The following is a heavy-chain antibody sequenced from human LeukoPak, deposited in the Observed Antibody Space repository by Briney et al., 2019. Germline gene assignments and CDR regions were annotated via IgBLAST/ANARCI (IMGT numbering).Heavy chain of an antibody. V-gene: IGHV3-30*03. CDR2: ISYDGSNK. CDR1: GFTFSSYG. Sequence: GGSLRLSCAASGFTFSSYGMHWVRQAPGKGLEWVAVISYDGSNKYYADSVKGRFTISRDNSKNTLYLQMNSLRAEDTAVYYCARRPRAGWFDPWGQGTLVTVSS. J-gene: IGHJ5*02. CDR3: ARRPRAGWFDP.